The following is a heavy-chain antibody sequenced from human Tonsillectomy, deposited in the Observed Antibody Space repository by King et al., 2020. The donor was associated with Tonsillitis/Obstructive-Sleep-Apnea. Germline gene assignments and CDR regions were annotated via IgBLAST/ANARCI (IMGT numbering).Heavy chain of an antibody. V-gene: IGHV3-11*05. CDR2: ISSSRSYT. CDR3: ATGPVVVAVASFAL. D-gene: IGHD6-19*01. CDR1: GFAFRDYY. J-gene: IGHJ4*02. Sequence: VQLVESGGGLVKPGGSLRLSCAASGFAFRDYYMSWIRQAPGKGLEWVSYISSSRSYTKYADSVKGRFTISRDNAKNSLYLEMNSLRAEDTDVYYCATGPVVVAVASFALWGQGTLVTVSS.